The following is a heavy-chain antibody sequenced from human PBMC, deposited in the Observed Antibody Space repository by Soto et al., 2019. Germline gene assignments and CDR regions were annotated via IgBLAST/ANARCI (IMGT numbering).Heavy chain of an antibody. CDR3: AHRPIVGAAI. D-gene: IGHD1-26*01. J-gene: IGHJ4*02. Sequence: QVQLQESGPGLVKPSGTLSLTCGVFGGSISNSNWWTWVRQPPGKGLEWIGEIYHSGSTNYNSSLMSRVTISLDKVNNPFSLKLTSVTAADTAVYYCAHRPIVGAAIWGQGTLVTVSS. V-gene: IGHV4-4*02. CDR2: IYHSGST. CDR1: GGSISNSNW.